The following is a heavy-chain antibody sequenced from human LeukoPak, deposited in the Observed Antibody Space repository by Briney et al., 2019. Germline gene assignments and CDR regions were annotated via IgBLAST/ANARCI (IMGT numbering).Heavy chain of an antibody. CDR2: ISSSSSYI. CDR1: GFTFSSYS. V-gene: IGHV3-21*01. CDR3: ARGDPNAHYDILTGYPYYFDY. Sequence: GSLRLSCAASGFTFSSYSMNWVRQAPGKGLEWVSSISSSSSYIYYADSVKGRFTISRDNAKNSLYLQMNSLRAEDTAVYYCARGDPNAHYDILTGYPYYFDYWGQGTLVTVSS. J-gene: IGHJ4*02. D-gene: IGHD3-9*01.